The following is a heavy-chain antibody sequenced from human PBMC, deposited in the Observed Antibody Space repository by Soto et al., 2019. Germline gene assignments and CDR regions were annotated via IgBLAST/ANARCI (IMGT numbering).Heavy chain of an antibody. CDR1: GGSISSGGYY. CDR2: IYYSGST. D-gene: IGHD3-3*01. J-gene: IGHJ4*02. Sequence: PSETLSLTCTVSGGSISSGGYYWSWIRQHPGKGLEWIGYIYYSGSTYYNPSLKSRVTISVDTSKNQFSLKLSSVTAADTAVYYCARVHGDFWSGYLDYWGQGTLVTVSS. V-gene: IGHV4-31*03. CDR3: ARVHGDFWSGYLDY.